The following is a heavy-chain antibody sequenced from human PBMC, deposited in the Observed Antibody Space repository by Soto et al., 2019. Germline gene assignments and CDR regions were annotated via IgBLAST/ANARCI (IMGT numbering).Heavy chain of an antibody. J-gene: IGHJ6*02. CDR1: GYNFTNYW. CDR2: IYPGDSDP. D-gene: IGHD3-16*01. V-gene: IGHV5-51*01. CDR3: ARREGESMESDFYYYYAMDV. Sequence: LGESLKISCKGSGYNFTNYWIAWVRQLPGTGLEWMGIIYPGDSDPRYRPSFEGQVTISVDKSSTTAYLHWSSLKASDTATYYCARREGESMESDFYYYYAMDVWGQGTTVTVSS.